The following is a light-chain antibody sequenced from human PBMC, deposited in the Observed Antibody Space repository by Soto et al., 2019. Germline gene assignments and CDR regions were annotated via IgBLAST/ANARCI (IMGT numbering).Light chain of an antibody. CDR1: SSDIGAYNY. J-gene: IGLJ2*01. V-gene: IGLV2-14*01. CDR3: SSYTNSTTLVL. Sequence: QSALTQSASMSGSPGQSITISCTGSSSDIGAYNYVSWYQHHPGKAPKLIIYDVNTRPSGISNRFSGSRSGNTASLTISGLLAQDEADYYCSSYTNSTTLVLFGGGTKVTVL. CDR2: DVN.